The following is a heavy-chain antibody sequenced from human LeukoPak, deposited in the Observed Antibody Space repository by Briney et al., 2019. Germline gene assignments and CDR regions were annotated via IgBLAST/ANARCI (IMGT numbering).Heavy chain of an antibody. J-gene: IGHJ4*02. CDR1: GFTFSSYG. D-gene: IGHD2-2*01. CDR3: ATSYCSSTSCPLRY. V-gene: IGHV3-30*03. Sequence: PGGSLRLSCAASGFTFSSYGMHWVRQAPGKGLEWVAVTSYDGNNKYYSDSVKGRFTISRDNSKNTLYLQMNSLGAEDTAVYYCATSYCSSTSCPLRYWGQGTLVTVSS. CDR2: TSYDGNNK.